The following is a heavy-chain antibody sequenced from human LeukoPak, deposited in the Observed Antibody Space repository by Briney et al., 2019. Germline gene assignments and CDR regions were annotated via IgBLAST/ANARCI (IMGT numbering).Heavy chain of an antibody. V-gene: IGHV4-39*07. Sequence: SETLSLTCTVSGGSISSSSYYWGWIRQPPGKGLEWIGSIYYSGSTYYNPSLKSRVTISVDTSKNQFSLKLSSVTAADTAVYYCARTYGSGSYYTHYYFDYWGQGTLVTVSS. CDR3: ARTYGSGSYYTHYYFDY. J-gene: IGHJ4*02. D-gene: IGHD3-10*01. CDR2: IYYSGST. CDR1: GGSISSSSYY.